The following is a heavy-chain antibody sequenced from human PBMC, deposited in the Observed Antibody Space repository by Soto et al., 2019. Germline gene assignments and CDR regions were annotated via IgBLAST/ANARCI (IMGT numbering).Heavy chain of an antibody. V-gene: IGHV4-39*01. Sequence: QLLESGPGLVKPSETLSLTCTVSGGSISSSSYYWGWIRQPPGKGLEWIGSIYYSGSTYYNPSLKSRVTISVDTSKNQFSLKLSSVTAADTAVYYCARTGSVQQWLVQSVVDYWGQGTLVTVSS. D-gene: IGHD6-19*01. J-gene: IGHJ4*02. CDR3: ARTGSVQQWLVQSVVDY. CDR1: GGSISSSSYY. CDR2: IYYSGST.